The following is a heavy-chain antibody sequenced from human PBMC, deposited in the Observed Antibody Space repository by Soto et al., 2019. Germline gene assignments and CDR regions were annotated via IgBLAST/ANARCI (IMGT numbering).Heavy chain of an antibody. CDR2: ISWNSGSI. CDR1: GFTFDDYA. Sequence: DVQLVESGGGLVQPGRSLRLSCAASGFTFDDYAMHWVRQAPGKGLEWVSGISWNSGSIGYADSVKGRFTISRDNAKNSLYLQMNSLRAEDTALYYCAKDRGLVRSFYFDYWGQGTLVTVSS. J-gene: IGHJ4*02. CDR3: AKDRGLVRSFYFDY. V-gene: IGHV3-9*01. D-gene: IGHD6-19*01.